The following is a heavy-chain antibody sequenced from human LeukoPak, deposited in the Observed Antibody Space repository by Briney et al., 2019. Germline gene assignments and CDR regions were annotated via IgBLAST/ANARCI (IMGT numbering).Heavy chain of an antibody. J-gene: IGHJ3*02. CDR1: GYTFTSYA. V-gene: IGHV1-3*03. Sequence: ASVKVSCKASGYTFTSYAMHWVRQAPGQRLEWMGWINAGNGNTKYSQEFQGRVTITRDMSTSTVYMELSSLRSEDTAVYYCARDSARRGYVWGSYRAGSPDAFDIWGQGTMVTVSS. CDR3: ARDSARRGYVWGSYRAGSPDAFDI. CDR2: INAGNGNT. D-gene: IGHD3-16*02.